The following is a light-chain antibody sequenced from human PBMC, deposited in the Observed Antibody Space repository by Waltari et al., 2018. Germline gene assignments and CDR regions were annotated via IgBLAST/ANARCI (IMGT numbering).Light chain of an antibody. CDR2: SAS. CDR3: QETYTPPWT. V-gene: IGKV1-39*01. CDR1: QSVSTH. J-gene: IGKJ1*01. Sequence: DIQMTQSPLSLSASVGDRVTVTCRASQSVSTHLNWYQHKPGKAPELLVYSASFLETGVPSRFSAGGSGTDFNFTITAVQPEDFATYYWQETYTPPWTFGPGTRLEIK.